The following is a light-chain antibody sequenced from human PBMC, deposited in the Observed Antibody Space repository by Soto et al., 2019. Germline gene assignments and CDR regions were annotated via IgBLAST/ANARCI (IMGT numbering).Light chain of an antibody. J-gene: IGKJ2*01. Sequence: EIGLTQSPATLSLSPGERATLSCWASQSVSSSYLAWYQQKPGLAPRLLIYDASSRATGIPDRFSGSGSGTDFTLTISRLEPEDFAVYYCQQYGSSPYTVGKGTKLEIK. V-gene: IGKV3D-20*01. CDR1: QSVSSSY. CDR3: QQYGSSPYT. CDR2: DAS.